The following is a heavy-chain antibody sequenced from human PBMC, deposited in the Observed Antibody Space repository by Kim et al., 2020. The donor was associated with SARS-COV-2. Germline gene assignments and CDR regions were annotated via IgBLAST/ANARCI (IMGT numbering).Heavy chain of an antibody. D-gene: IGHD3-10*01. CDR2: TSVDGSNK. J-gene: IGHJ6*02. Sequence: GGSLRLSCAASGFTFSSYGIHWVRQAPGKGLEWVAVTSVDGSNKYYADSVKGRFTISRDNSKNMVFLQMNSLRAEDTALYYCAKDCYVSGTYYLHTCYYCIDVWGQGTTVTVSS. CDR1: GFTFSSYG. V-gene: IGHV3-30*18. CDR3: AKDCYVSGTYYLHTCYYCIDV.